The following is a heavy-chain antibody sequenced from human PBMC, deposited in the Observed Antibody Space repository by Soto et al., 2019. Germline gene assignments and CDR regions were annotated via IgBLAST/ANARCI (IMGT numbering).Heavy chain of an antibody. J-gene: IGHJ4*02. D-gene: IGHD3-10*01. CDR1: GFTFKNYD. CDR2: ISGSGAIT. V-gene: IGHV3-23*01. CDR3: AKDRQFRSYYESAGHYNN. Sequence: EVQLLESGGGLVQPGGSLRLSWVASGFTFKNYDMRWVRQAPGKGLEWVSGISGSGAITYYADSVRGRFTISRDNSKNTLYLQLNSLRAEDTAIYYCAKDRQFRSYYESAGHYNNWGQGTLVTVSS.